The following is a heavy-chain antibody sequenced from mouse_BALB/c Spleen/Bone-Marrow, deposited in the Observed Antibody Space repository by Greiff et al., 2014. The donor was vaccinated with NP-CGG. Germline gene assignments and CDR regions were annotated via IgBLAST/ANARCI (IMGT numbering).Heavy chain of an antibody. V-gene: IGHV1S81*02. Sequence: VQLQQSGAELVKPGASVKLSCKASGYTFTSYWMHWVKQRPGQGLEWIGEINPSNGRTNYNEKFKSKATLTVDKSSSTAYMQLSSLTSEDSAVYYCARSGYDGFAYWGQGTLVTASA. D-gene: IGHD2-2*01. CDR3: ARSGYDGFAY. CDR1: GYTFTSYW. CDR2: INPSNGRT. J-gene: IGHJ3*01.